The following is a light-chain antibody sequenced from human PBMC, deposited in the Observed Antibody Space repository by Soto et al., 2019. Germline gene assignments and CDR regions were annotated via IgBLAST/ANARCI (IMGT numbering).Light chain of an antibody. CDR2: QVP. CDR3: SSYTSSINYV. J-gene: IGLJ1*01. Sequence: QSVLTQPASVSGSPGQSITISCTGASSDFDIYKYVSWYQQHPGKAPKLMIYQVPNRPSGVSNRFSGSKPGNTASLTISGLQAEDEADYYCSSYTSSINYVFGTGTKVTVL. V-gene: IGLV2-14*01. CDR1: SSDFDIYKY.